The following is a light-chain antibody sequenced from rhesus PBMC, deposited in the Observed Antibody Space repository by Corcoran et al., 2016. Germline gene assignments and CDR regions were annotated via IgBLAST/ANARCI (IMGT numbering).Light chain of an antibody. CDR3: QQYDTWNT. CDR1: QSVSTS. CDR2: DSS. J-gene: IGKJ4*01. Sequence: EIVMTQSPATLSLPPGERATLSCRASQSVSTSVAWYQQRPHPPPRHLSYDSSSRATGIPDQFSCSGSGTDFTLIISSLEPEDIGIYFCQQYDTWNTFGGGTKVEL. V-gene: IGKV3S9*01.